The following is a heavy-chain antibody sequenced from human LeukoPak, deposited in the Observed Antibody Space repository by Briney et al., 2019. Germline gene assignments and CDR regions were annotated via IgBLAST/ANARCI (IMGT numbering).Heavy chain of an antibody. J-gene: IGHJ4*02. Sequence: GGSLRLSCAASGFTFSGNSMNWVRQAPGKGLEWVSYISGSGTTIYKADSVKGRFTISRDNAKNTLYLHMNSLSAEDTAVYYCARDMGLQGRWGQGILVTVSS. CDR3: ARDMGLQGR. CDR1: GFTFSGNS. CDR2: ISGSGTTI. D-gene: IGHD3-10*01. V-gene: IGHV3-48*01.